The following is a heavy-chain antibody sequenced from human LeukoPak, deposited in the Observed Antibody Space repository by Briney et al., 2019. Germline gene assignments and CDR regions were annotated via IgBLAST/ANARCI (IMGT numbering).Heavy chain of an antibody. CDR1: GFTVSSNY. J-gene: IGHJ6*02. Sequence: PGGSLRLSCAASGFTVSSNYMSWVRQAPGKGLEWVSVIYSGGSTYYADSMKGRFTISRDNSKNTLYLQMNSLRAEDTAVYYCAREQSPYYYYGMDVWGQGTTVTVSS. D-gene: IGHD5-24*01. CDR2: IYSGGST. CDR3: AREQSPYYYYGMDV. V-gene: IGHV3-66*01.